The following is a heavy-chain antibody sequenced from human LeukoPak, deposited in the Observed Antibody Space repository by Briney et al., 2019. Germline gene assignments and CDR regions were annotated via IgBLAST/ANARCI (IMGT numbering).Heavy chain of an antibody. CDR1: GFTFSSYE. Sequence: PGGSLRLSCAASGFTFSSYEMNWVRQAPGKGLEWVSYISSSGSTIYYADSVKGRFTISRDNAKNSLYLQMNSLRAEDTAVYYCARDYYGSGSYRAYYFDYWGQGTLATVSS. V-gene: IGHV3-48*03. D-gene: IGHD3-10*01. CDR2: ISSSGSTI. CDR3: ARDYYGSGSYRAYYFDY. J-gene: IGHJ4*02.